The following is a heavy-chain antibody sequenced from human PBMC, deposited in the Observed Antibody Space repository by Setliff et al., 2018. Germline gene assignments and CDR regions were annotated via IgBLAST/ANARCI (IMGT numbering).Heavy chain of an antibody. CDR3: ARHGGYSSGYYGY. J-gene: IGHJ4*02. D-gene: IGHD6-19*01. Sequence: SETLSLTCTVSGGSISSSSYYWGWIRQPPGKGLEWIGTLYYTGSTYYNPSLKSRVTISVDTSKNQFSLKLSSVTAADTAVYYCARHGGYSSGYYGYWGQGTLVTVSS. CDR2: LYYTGST. V-gene: IGHV4-39*01. CDR1: GGSISSSSYY.